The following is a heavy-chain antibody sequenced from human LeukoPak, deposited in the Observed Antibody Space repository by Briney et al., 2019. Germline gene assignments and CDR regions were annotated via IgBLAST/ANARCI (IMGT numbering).Heavy chain of an antibody. CDR2: IYYSGST. CDR3: ASQRITMVRGVIITRPFDY. V-gene: IGHV4-61*08. CDR1: GGSISSGGYY. Sequence: SQTLSLTCTVSGGSISSGGYYWSWIRQPPGKGLEWIGYIYYSGSTNYNPSLKSRVTISVDTSKNQFSLKLSSVTAADTAVYYCASQRITMVRGVIITRPFDYWGQGTLVTVSS. J-gene: IGHJ4*02. D-gene: IGHD3-10*01.